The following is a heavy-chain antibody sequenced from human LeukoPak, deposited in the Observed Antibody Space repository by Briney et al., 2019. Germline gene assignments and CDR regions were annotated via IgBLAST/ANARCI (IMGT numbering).Heavy chain of an antibody. CDR3: ASALPLDYYGSGSPTFDY. J-gene: IGHJ4*02. CDR2: IYYSGST. CDR1: GGSISSGDYY. V-gene: IGHV4-30-4*01. D-gene: IGHD3-10*01. Sequence: PSQTLSLTCTVSGGSISSGDYYWSWIRQPPGKGLEWIGYIYYSGSTYYNPSLKSRVTISVDTSKNQFSLRLSSVTAADTAVYYCASALPLDYYGSGSPTFDYWGQGTLVTASS.